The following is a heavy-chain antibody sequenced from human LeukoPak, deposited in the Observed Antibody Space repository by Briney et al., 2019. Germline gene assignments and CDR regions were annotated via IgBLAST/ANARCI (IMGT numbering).Heavy chain of an antibody. CDR2: IGTAGDT. J-gene: IGHJ5*02. V-gene: IGHV3-13*01. CDR3: ARGHMLTGYYNFAWFDP. Sequence: GGSLRLSCATSGFTFSSYDMHWVRQPTGKGLEWVSAIGTAGDTYYSHSVKGRFTISRENAKNSLYLHMNSLSAGDTAVYFCARGHMLTGYYNFAWFDPWGQGTLVTVSS. D-gene: IGHD3-9*01. CDR1: GFTFSSYD.